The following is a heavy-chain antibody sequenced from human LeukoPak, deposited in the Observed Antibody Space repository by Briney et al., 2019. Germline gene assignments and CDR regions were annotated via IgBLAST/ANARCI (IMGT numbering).Heavy chain of an antibody. J-gene: IGHJ4*02. D-gene: IGHD3-9*01. CDR2: INPNSGST. CDR3: ARGGYDILTGYPYYFDY. CDR1: GYTFTGYY. V-gene: IGHV1-2*02. Sequence: ASVKVSCKASGYTFTGYYMHWVRQAPGQGLEWMGWINPNSGSTNYAQKFQGRVTMTRDTSISTAYMELSRLRSDDTAVYYCARGGYDILTGYPYYFDYWGQGTLVTVSS.